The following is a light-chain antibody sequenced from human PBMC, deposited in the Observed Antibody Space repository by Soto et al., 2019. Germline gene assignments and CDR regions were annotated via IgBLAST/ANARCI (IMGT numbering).Light chain of an antibody. V-gene: IGKV3D-15*01. J-gene: IGKJ1*01. Sequence: TQSEATLSLCTGERATISSRASQSISINLAWYQHKPGQAPRLLIHGASTRATGVPARISGSGSGTEFTLTISSLQSEDFAVYYCQQFRNWPWTFAQGTKADI. CDR1: QSISIN. CDR2: GAS. CDR3: QQFRNWPWT.